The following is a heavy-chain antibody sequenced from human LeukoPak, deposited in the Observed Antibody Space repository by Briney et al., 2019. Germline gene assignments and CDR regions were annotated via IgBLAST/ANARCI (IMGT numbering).Heavy chain of an antibody. Sequence: PSETLSLTCTVSGGSISSSSYYWGWIRQPPGKGLEWIGSIYYSGSTYYNLSLKSRVTISVDTSKNQFSLKLSSVTAADTAVYYCARDVGATTSYFDYWGQGTLVTVSS. J-gene: IGHJ4*02. CDR1: GGSISSSSYY. CDR2: IYYSGST. CDR3: ARDVGATTSYFDY. D-gene: IGHD1-26*01. V-gene: IGHV4-39*02.